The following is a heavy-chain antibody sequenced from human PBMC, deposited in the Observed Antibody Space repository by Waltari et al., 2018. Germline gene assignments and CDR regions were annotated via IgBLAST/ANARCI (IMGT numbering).Heavy chain of an antibody. Sequence: EVQLVESGGVVVQPGGSLRLSCAASGFTFDDYTMHWVRQAPGKGLEWVSLISWDGGSTDYADSVKGRFTISRDNSKNSLYLQMNSLRTEDTALYYCAKDIRLSGSGYDFGIDYWGQGTLVTVSS. CDR2: ISWDGGST. J-gene: IGHJ4*02. CDR3: AKDIRLSGSGYDFGIDY. CDR1: GFTFDDYT. D-gene: IGHD5-12*01. V-gene: IGHV3-43*01.